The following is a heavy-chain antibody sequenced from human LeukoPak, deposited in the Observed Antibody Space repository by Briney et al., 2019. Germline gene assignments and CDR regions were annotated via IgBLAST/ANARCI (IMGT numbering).Heavy chain of an antibody. CDR3: ARGADSSGWYPSYYGMDV. CDR2: INPSGGST. Sequence: ASVKVSCTASGYTFTTYYMHWVRQAPGQGLEWMGIINPSGGSTSYAQKFQGRVTMTRDTSTSTVYMELSSLRSEDTAVYYCARGADSSGWYPSYYGMDVWGQGTTVTVSS. J-gene: IGHJ6*02. CDR1: GYTFTTYY. V-gene: IGHV1-46*01. D-gene: IGHD6-19*01.